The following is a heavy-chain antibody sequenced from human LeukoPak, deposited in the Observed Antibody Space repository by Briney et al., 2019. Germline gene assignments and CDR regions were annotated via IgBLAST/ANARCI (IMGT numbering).Heavy chain of an antibody. J-gene: IGHJ4*02. CDR2: INSDGSWT. Sequence: GGSLRLSCAAPGNYWMHWVRQAPGKGLVWVSHINSDGSWTSYADSVKGRFTISKDNARNTVYLQMNNLRAEDTAVYYCVSFYETYWGRGTLVTVSS. CDR1: GNYW. D-gene: IGHD2/OR15-2a*01. V-gene: IGHV3-74*01. CDR3: VSFYETY.